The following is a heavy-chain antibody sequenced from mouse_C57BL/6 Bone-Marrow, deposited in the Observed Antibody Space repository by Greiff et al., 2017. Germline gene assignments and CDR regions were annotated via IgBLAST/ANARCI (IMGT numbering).Heavy chain of an antibody. CDR2: ISYDGSN. Sequence: ESGPGLVKPSQSLSLTCSVTGYSITSGYYWNRIRQFPGNKLEWMGYISYDGSNNYNPSLKNRISITRDTSKNQFFLKLNSVTTEDTATYYCARDRGQLRLRGDAMDYWGQGTSVTVSS. CDR3: ARDRGQLRLRGDAMDY. J-gene: IGHJ4*01. V-gene: IGHV3-6*01. D-gene: IGHD3-2*02. CDR1: GYSITSGYY.